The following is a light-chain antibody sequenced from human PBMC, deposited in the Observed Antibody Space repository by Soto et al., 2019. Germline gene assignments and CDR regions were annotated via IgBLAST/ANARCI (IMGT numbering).Light chain of an antibody. CDR3: SPSAGSIWV. CDR2: GVT. Sequence: QSALTQPPSASGSPGQSVTISCTGTSSDVGAYNFVSWYQQHPGKAPKLILYGVTKWPSGVPNRFSGSKSGNTASLTVSGLQAEDEADYFCSPSAGSIWVFGGGTKLTVL. V-gene: IGLV2-8*01. J-gene: IGLJ3*02. CDR1: SSDVGAYNF.